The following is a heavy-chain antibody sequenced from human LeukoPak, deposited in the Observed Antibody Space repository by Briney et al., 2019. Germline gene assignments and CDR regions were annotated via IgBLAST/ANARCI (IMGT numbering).Heavy chain of an antibody. CDR1: GGSISRSDW. J-gene: IGHJ3*01. D-gene: IGHD5-24*01. CDR3: ARDASLQTGAFDV. Sequence: PSETLPLTCAVSGGSISRSDWWSWVRQSPGKGLEWIGEIFHSGSTKYNPSLKSRVTISVDKSKNQFSLNLTSVTAAGTAMYYCARDASLQTGAFDVWGQGTMVTVSS. CDR2: IFHSGST. V-gene: IGHV4-4*02.